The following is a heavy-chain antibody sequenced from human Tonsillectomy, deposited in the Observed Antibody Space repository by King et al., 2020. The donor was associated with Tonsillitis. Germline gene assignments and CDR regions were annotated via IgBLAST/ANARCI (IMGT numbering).Heavy chain of an antibody. CDR3: ARSQRGYSYSYWYFDL. CDR2: ISGSGDST. CDR1: GFTFSSYA. J-gene: IGHJ2*01. D-gene: IGHD5-18*01. Sequence: VQLVESGGGLVQPGGSLRLSCAASGFTFSSYAMSWVRQAPGKGLEWVSTISGSGDSTYYADSVNGRFAISRDSSKNTLSLQMNSLRAEDTAVFYCARSQRGYSYSYWYFDLWGRGTVITVSS. V-gene: IGHV3-23*04.